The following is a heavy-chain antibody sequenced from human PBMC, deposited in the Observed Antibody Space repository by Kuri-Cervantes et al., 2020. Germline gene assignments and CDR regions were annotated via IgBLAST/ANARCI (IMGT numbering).Heavy chain of an antibody. CDR1: GGSISSGDYY. D-gene: IGHD3-10*01. CDR2: IHFGGTT. CDR3: ARGGVSAAGTYSYWYFDL. Sequence: LRLSCTVSGGSISSGDYYWSWIRQPPGKGLEWIGYIHFGGTTYYNPSLESRVTISLDTSKNQFSLKLSSLTAADTAAYYCARGGVSAAGTYSYWYFDLWGRGTLVTVSS. J-gene: IGHJ2*01. V-gene: IGHV4-30-4*01.